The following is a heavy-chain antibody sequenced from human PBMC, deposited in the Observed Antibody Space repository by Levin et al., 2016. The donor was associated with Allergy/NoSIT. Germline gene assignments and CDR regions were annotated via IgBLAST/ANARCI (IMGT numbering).Heavy chain of an antibody. J-gene: IGHJ3*02. CDR2: IGTAGDT. Sequence: GESLKISCAASGFTFSSYDMHWVRQATGKGLEWVSAIGTAGDTYYPGSVKGRFTISRENAKNSLYLQMNSLRAGDTAVYYCARYSRAGDAFDIWGQGTMVTVSS. D-gene: IGHD6-13*01. V-gene: IGHV3-13*01. CDR1: GFTFSSYD. CDR3: ARYSRAGDAFDI.